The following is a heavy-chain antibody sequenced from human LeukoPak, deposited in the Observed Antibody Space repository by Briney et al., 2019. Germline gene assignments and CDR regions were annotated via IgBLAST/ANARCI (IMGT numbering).Heavy chain of an antibody. CDR3: ARGYYYDTTTT. CDR1: GGSFSGYY. J-gene: IGHJ5*02. Sequence: PSETLSLTCAVYGGSFSGYYWSWIRQPPGKGLEWIGEINHSGSTNYNPSLKSRVTISVDTSKNQFSLKLNSVTAADTAVYYCARGYYYDTTTTWGQGTLVTVSS. V-gene: IGHV4-34*01. D-gene: IGHD3-22*01. CDR2: INHSGST.